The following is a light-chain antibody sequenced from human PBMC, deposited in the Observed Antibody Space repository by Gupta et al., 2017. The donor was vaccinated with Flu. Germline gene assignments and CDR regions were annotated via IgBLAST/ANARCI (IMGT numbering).Light chain of an antibody. J-gene: IGLJ3*02. CDR3: QVWHSREELW. CDR1: NIAYKN. CDR2: SNE. Sequence: SFQLTQPPSVSLAPGQTAKITCAETNIAYKNVHWYQQKSGPAPVLVLSSNERRASGISERGAGSNSGANATASLSSVEPWDEADDDCQVWHSREELWFGGGTKLTVL. V-gene: IGLV3-21*02.